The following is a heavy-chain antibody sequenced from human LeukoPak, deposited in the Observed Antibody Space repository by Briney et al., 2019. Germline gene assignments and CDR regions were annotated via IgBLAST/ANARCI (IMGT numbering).Heavy chain of an antibody. CDR1: GFTFSNYA. Sequence: GGSLRLSCAASGFTFSNYAMSWVRQAPGKGLEWVSVISGSGGSTYYADSVKGRSTISRDNSKNTLYLQMNSLRAEDTAVYYCAKGLVPYYYYGIDVWGQGTTVTVSS. V-gene: IGHV3-23*01. CDR3: AKGLVPYYYYGIDV. J-gene: IGHJ6*02. D-gene: IGHD3-16*01. CDR2: ISGSGGST.